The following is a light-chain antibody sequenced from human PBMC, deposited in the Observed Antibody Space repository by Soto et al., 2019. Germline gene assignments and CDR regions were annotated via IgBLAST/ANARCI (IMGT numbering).Light chain of an antibody. Sequence: QSALTQPASVSGSPGQSITISCTGTSSDVGGYNYVSWYQQHPGKAPKLMIYEVSNRPSGVSNRFSGSKSGNTASLTISGPQAEHEADYYCSSYTDSSIYVFGTGPKLPVL. J-gene: IGLJ1*01. CDR2: EVS. V-gene: IGLV2-14*01. CDR3: SSYTDSSIYV. CDR1: SSDVGGYNY.